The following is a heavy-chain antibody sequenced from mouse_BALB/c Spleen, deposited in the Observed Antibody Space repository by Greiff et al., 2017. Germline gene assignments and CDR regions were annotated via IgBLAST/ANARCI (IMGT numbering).Heavy chain of an antibody. J-gene: IGHJ4*01. V-gene: IGHV2-2*02. Sequence: VQLQESGPGLVQPSQSLSITCTVSGFSLTSYGVHWVRQSPGKGLEWLGVIWSGGSTDYNAAFISRLSISKDNSKSQVFFKMNSLQANDTAIYYCARRGEGLRRGYYYAMDYWGQGTSVTVSS. CDR2: IWSGGST. CDR3: ARRGEGLRRGYYYAMDY. D-gene: IGHD2-4*01. CDR1: GFSLTSYG.